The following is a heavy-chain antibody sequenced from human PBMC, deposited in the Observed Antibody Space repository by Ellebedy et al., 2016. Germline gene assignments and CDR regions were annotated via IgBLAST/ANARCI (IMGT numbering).Heavy chain of an antibody. CDR2: IYSEGST. J-gene: IGHJ4*02. V-gene: IGHV3-53*01. Sequence: GESLKISXAASGFTVSSNYISWVRQAPGKGLEWVSLIYSEGSTYYADSVKGRFTISRANSKNTVYLQMNSLRAEDTAVYYCAREVGYCGSNSCYYFDYWGQGTLVTVSS. CDR1: GFTVSSNY. D-gene: IGHD2-2*01. CDR3: AREVGYCGSNSCYYFDY.